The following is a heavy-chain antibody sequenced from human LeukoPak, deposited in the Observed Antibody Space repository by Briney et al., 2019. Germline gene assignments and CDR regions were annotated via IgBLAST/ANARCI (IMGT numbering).Heavy chain of an antibody. CDR2: INPSGGST. D-gene: IGHD2-2*01. CDR3: AREFRAGCSSTSCYVAGWFDP. V-gene: IGHV1-46*01. J-gene: IGHJ5*02. CDR1: GYTFTSYY. Sequence: GASVKVSCKASGYTFTSYYMHWVRQAPGQGLEWMGIINPSGGSTSYAQKFQGRVTMTRDTSTSTVYMELSRLRSDDTAVYYCAREFRAGCSSTSCYVAGWFDPWGQGTLVTVSS.